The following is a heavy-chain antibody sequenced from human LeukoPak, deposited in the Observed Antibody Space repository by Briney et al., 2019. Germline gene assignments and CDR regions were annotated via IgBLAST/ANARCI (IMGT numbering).Heavy chain of an antibody. CDR1: GFTFSHTW. J-gene: IGHJ6*03. D-gene: IGHD3-16*01. CDR3: ATLGEDYYFYYMDV. Sequence: TTGGALRLSCAASGFTFSHTWMSWVRQAPGKGLEWVGRVKSYTDGGTADYAAPVSGRFTISRDESMNTLYLQMNSLKTEDTGVYYCATLGEDYYFYYMDVWGKATTVIVS. V-gene: IGHV3-15*01. CDR2: VKSYTDGGTA.